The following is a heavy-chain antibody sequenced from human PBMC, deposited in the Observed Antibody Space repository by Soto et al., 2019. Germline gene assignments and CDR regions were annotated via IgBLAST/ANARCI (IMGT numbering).Heavy chain of an antibody. Sequence: QVQLVESGGGVVQPGRSLRLSCAASGFTFSSYAMHWVRQAPGKGLEWVAVISYDGSNKYYADSVKCRFTISRDNSKNTLYLQMNSLSAEDTAVYYCARDRKLYDSRGYYSHWGQGTLVTVSS. CDR2: ISYDGSNK. CDR3: ARDRKLYDSRGYYSH. CDR1: GFTFSSYA. J-gene: IGHJ4*02. V-gene: IGHV3-30-3*01. D-gene: IGHD3-22*01.